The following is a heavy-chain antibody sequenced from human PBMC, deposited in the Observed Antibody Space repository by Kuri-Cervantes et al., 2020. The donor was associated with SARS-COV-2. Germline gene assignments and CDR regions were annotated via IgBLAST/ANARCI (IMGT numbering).Heavy chain of an antibody. CDR3: ARGKGYCSSTSCYWNRSDAFDI. D-gene: IGHD2-2*01. CDR1: GYTFTGYY. V-gene: IGHV1-2*02. J-gene: IGHJ3*02. Sequence: ASVKVSCKPSGYTFTGYYMYWVRQAPGQGLDWMGWVIPTTGDTDYAQSFQGRVTMTGKMPIRTAYMELRRLRSDDTAVYYCARGKGYCSSTSCYWNRSDAFDIWGQGTMVTVSS. CDR2: VIPTTGDT.